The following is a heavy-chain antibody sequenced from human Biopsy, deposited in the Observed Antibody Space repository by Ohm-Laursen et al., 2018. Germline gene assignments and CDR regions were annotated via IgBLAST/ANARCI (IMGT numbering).Heavy chain of an antibody. D-gene: IGHD1-1*01. J-gene: IGHJ4*02. Sequence: ASVKVSCKASGFSFTGYYIHWVRQAPGQGLEWMGGFDPEHGEALYAQKFQGRVTMTEDTSTDTAYMELSSLRSEDTAVYYYAADINVWNVNYWGQGTQVTVSS. CDR1: GFSFTGYY. CDR3: AADINVWNVNY. CDR2: FDPEHGEA. V-gene: IGHV1-24*01.